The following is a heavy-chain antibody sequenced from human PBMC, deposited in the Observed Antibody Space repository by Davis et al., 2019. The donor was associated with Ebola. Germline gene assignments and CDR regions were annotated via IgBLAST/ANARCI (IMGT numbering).Heavy chain of an antibody. D-gene: IGHD2-15*01. Sequence: SETLSLTCAAYGGSFSGYSWSWIRQPPGKGLEWIGEINHSGSTNYNPSLKSRATISVDRSKNQFSLKLSSVTAADTAVYYCAGGRAVYCSGGSCQPTNWFDPWGQGTLVTVSS. CDR3: AGGRAVYCSGGSCQPTNWFDP. J-gene: IGHJ5*02. V-gene: IGHV4-34*01. CDR2: INHSGST. CDR1: GGSFSGYS.